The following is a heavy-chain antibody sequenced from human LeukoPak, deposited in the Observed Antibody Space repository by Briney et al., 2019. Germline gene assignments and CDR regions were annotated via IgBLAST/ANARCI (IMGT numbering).Heavy chain of an antibody. V-gene: IGHV3-9*01. CDR3: AKSVSFGDYYSYGMDV. Sequence: PGGSLRLSCAASVFTFDDYAMHWVRQAPGKGLEWVSGISWNSGSIGYADSVKGRFTISRDNAKNSLYLQMNSLRAEDTALYYCAKSVSFGDYYSYGMDVWGQGTTVTVSS. CDR1: VFTFDDYA. J-gene: IGHJ6*02. D-gene: IGHD2/OR15-2a*01. CDR2: ISWNSGSI.